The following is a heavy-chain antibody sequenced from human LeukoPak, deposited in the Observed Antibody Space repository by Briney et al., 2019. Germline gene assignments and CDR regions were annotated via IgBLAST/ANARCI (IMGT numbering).Heavy chain of an antibody. CDR2: ISYDGSNK. V-gene: IGHV3-30-3*01. CDR3: ARGLSSGWSYFDY. Sequence: GGSLRLSCAASGFTFSSYAMHWVRQAPGKGLEWVAVISYDGSNKYYADSVKGRFTISRDNSKNTLYLQMNSLRAGDTAVYYCARGLSSGWSYFDYWGQGTLATVSS. D-gene: IGHD6-19*01. J-gene: IGHJ4*02. CDR1: GFTFSSYA.